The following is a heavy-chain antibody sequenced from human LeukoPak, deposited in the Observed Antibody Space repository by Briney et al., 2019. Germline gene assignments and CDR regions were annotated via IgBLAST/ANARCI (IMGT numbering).Heavy chain of an antibody. CDR2: ISSSSSYI. V-gene: IGHV3-21*01. CDR3: ASSYSSGWYRATNDY. Sequence: GGSLRLSCAASGFTFSSYSMNWVCQAPGKGLEWVSSISSSSSYIYYADSVKGRFTISRDNAKNSLYLQMNSLRAEDTAVYYCASSYSSGWYRATNDYWGQGTLVTVSS. CDR1: GFTFSSYS. J-gene: IGHJ4*02. D-gene: IGHD6-19*01.